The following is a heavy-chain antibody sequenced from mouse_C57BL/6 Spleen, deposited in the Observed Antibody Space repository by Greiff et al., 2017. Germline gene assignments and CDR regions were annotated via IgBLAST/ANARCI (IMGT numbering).Heavy chain of an antibody. CDR1: GYSFTSYY. CDR2: IYPGSGNT. CDR3: ATTVVGAMDY. V-gene: IGHV1-66*01. D-gene: IGHD1-1*01. Sequence: QVQLQQSGPELVKPGASVKISCKASGYSFTSYYIHWVKQRPGQGLEWIGWIYPGSGNTKYNEKFKGKATLKADTSSSTAYMQLSSLTSEDSAVYYCATTVVGAMDYWGQGTSVTVSS. J-gene: IGHJ4*01.